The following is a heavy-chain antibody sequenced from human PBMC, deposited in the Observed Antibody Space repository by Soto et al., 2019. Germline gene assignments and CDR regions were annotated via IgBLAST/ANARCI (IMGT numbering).Heavy chain of an antibody. V-gene: IGHV6-1*01. CDR3: TTDSYITIVIIRFDY. J-gene: IGHJ4*01. CDR2: TYYRSKWYN. CDR1: GDSVSSNSAT. D-gene: IGHD3-16*02. Sequence: PSQTLSLTCAISGDSVSSNSATWSWIRQSPSRGLEWLGRTYYRSKWYNDYAVSVKGRFAISRDDSNNMVYLQMNSLKTEDTAVYYCTTDSYITIVIIRFDYWGHGTLVTVS.